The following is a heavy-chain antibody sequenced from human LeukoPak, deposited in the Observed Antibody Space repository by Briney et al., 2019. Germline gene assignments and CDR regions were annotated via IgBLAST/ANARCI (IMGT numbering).Heavy chain of an antibody. V-gene: IGHV4-39*01. Sequence: SETLSLTCTVSGDSISTSSYYWGWIRQPPGKGLEWLGSIYYSGSTHYNPSLKSRVTISMDTSKNQFSLNLYSVTAADTAVFYCARSYYYDYRQIDYWGQGTLVTVSS. J-gene: IGHJ4*02. CDR2: IYYSGST. CDR1: GDSISTSSYY. CDR3: ARSYYYDYRQIDY. D-gene: IGHD3-22*01.